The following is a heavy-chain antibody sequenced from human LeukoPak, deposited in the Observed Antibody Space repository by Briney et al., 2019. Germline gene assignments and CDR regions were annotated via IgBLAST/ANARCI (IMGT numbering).Heavy chain of an antibody. CDR3: ASLVTGTDRFDY. CDR2: ISNVGSNE. V-gene: IGHV3-30*04. CDR1: GFAFSTYQ. Sequence: GGSLRLSCAASGFAFSTYQMHWVRQAPGKGLGWVAVISNVGSNEYYADSVKGRFTISRDNSKNTLYLQMDSLRAEDTAVYYCASLVTGTDRFDYWGQGTLVTVSP. J-gene: IGHJ4*02. D-gene: IGHD1-7*01.